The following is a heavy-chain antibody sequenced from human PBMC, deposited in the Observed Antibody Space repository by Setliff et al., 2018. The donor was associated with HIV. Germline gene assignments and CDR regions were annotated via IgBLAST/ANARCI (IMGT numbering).Heavy chain of an antibody. V-gene: IGHV1-69*05. CDR3: AITSRGYSLQRGGAFDI. J-gene: IGHJ3*02. D-gene: IGHD3-22*01. CDR1: GDTFTTYV. CDR2: RSPIFSTT. Sequence: ASVKGSCKGSGDTFTTYVVSWVRQAPGQGLEWMGGRSPIFSTTNYAQKFQGRVTITTDESTSRAYMELSSLRSEDTAVYYCAITSRGYSLQRGGAFDIWGQGTLVTVSS.